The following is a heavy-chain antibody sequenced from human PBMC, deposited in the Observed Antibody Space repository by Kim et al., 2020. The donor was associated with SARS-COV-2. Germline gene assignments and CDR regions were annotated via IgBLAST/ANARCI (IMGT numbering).Heavy chain of an antibody. CDR1: GFTFSSYS. D-gene: IGHD2-2*01. CDR2: ISSSSSYI. Sequence: GGSLRLSCAASGFTFSSYSMNWVRQAPGKGLEWVSSISSSSSYIYYADSVKGRFTISRDNAKNSLYLQMNSLRAEDTAVYYCARDGRAWDVVVPAAMDYYYYGMDVWGQGTTVTVSS. V-gene: IGHV3-21*01. J-gene: IGHJ6*02. CDR3: ARDGRAWDVVVPAAMDYYYYGMDV.